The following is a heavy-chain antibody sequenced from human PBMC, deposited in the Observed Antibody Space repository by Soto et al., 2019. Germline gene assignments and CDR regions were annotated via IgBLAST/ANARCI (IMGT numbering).Heavy chain of an antibody. Sequence: GGSLRLSCAASGFTFSSYAMSWVRQAPGKGLEWVSAISGSGGSTYYADSVKGRFTISRDNSNNTLYLQMNSLRAEDTAVYYCALAPPPQWGYSSGVRYYFDYWGQGTLVTVSS. CDR2: ISGSGGST. CDR1: GFTFSSYA. CDR3: ALAPPPQWGYSSGVRYYFDY. V-gene: IGHV3-23*01. J-gene: IGHJ4*02. D-gene: IGHD6-19*01.